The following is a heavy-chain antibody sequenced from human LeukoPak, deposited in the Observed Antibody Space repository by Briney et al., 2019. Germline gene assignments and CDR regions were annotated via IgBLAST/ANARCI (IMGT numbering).Heavy chain of an antibody. V-gene: IGHV3-33*01. CDR3: ARSGGYSGYDFQYYFDY. J-gene: IGHJ4*02. Sequence: GRSLRLSCAASGLTFSSYGMHWVRQAPGKGLEWVAVIWYDGSNKYYADSVKGRFTISRDNSKNTLYLQMNSLRAEDTAVYYCARSGGYSGYDFQYYFDYWGQGTLVTVSS. CDR1: GLTFSSYG. D-gene: IGHD5-12*01. CDR2: IWYDGSNK.